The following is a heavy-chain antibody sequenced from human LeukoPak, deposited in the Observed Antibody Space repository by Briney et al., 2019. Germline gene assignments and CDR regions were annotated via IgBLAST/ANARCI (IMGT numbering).Heavy chain of an antibody. J-gene: IGHJ4*02. D-gene: IGHD5-18*01. CDR3: ASEVDTAMGDGGY. CDR2: ISSSSSYI. V-gene: IGHV3-21*01. Sequence: PGGSLRFSCAASGFTFSSYSMNWVRQAPGKGLEWVSSISSSSSYIYYADSVKGRFTISRDNAKNSLYLQMNSLRAEDTAVYYCASEVDTAMGDGGYWGQGTLVTVSS. CDR1: GFTFSSYS.